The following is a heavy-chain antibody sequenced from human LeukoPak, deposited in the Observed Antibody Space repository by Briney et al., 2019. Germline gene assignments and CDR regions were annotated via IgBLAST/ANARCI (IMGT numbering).Heavy chain of an antibody. CDR3: ARRSSSKDY. CDR1: GFTFSSYV. CDR2: ISYDGSNE. J-gene: IGHJ4*02. V-gene: IGHV3-30*14. D-gene: IGHD6-13*01. Sequence: GGSLRLSCAASGFTFSSYVMHWVRQAPGKGLEWVAIISYDGSNEYYADSVKGRFTISRDNSKNTLYLQMNSLRAEDTAVYYCARRSSSKDYWGQGTLVTVSS.